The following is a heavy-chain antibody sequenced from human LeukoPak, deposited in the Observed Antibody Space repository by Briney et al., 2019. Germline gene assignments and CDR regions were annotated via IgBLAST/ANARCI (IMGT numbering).Heavy chain of an antibody. CDR1: GYSFRNYG. Sequence: ASVKVSCKASGYSFRNYGMHWVRQAPGQRLEWMGWINPTNEKTKYSEKFQGRVTISRDTGASTVYMELSSLRSEDTAVYYCARVLGGVITSGFDPWGQGTLVTVSS. CDR2: INPTNEKT. CDR3: ARVLGGVITSGFDP. D-gene: IGHD3-22*01. J-gene: IGHJ5*02. V-gene: IGHV1-3*01.